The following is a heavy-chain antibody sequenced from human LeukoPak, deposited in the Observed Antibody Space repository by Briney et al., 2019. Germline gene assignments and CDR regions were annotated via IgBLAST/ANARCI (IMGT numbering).Heavy chain of an antibody. D-gene: IGHD2-15*01. V-gene: IGHV4-4*07. J-gene: IGHJ4*02. CDR3: ARGYLFCSGGSCYYSFDY. Sequence: KPSETLSLTCTVSGGSISSYCWSWIRQPARKGLEWIGRIYTSGSTNYNPSLKSRVTMSVDTSKNQFSLKLSSVTAADTAVYYCARGYLFCSGGSCYYSFDYWGQGTLVTVSS. CDR1: GGSISSYC. CDR2: IYTSGST.